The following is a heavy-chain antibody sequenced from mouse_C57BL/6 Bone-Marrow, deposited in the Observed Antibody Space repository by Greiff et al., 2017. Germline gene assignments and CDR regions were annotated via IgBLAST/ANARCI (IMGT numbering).Heavy chain of an antibody. CDR2: IGPENGVT. Sequence: EVMLVESGAELVRPGASVKLSCTASGFNIKDDYMHWVKQRPEQGLEWFGWIGPENGVTEYASKFQGKATITADTSSNTAYLQLSSLTAEDTAVYYCTTDGPMGYWGQGTSVTFSS. D-gene: IGHD1-2*01. V-gene: IGHV14-4*01. CDR1: GFNIKDDY. J-gene: IGHJ4*01. CDR3: TTDGPMGY.